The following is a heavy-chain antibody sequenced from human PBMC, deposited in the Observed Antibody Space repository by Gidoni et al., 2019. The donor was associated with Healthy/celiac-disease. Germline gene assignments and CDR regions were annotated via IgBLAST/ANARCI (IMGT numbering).Heavy chain of an antibody. CDR1: GFAFRSYG. CDR3: AKDRIFLEWSPFYGMDV. V-gene: IGHV3-30*18. D-gene: IGHD3-3*01. CDR2: ISYDGSNK. Sequence: QVQLVESGGGVFQPGRSLRLSCAASGFAFRSYGMHWVRPAPGKWLAWVAVISYDGSNKYYADSVKGRFTISRDNSKNTLYLLMNSLRAEDTAVYYCAKDRIFLEWSPFYGMDVWGQGTTVTVSS. J-gene: IGHJ6*02.